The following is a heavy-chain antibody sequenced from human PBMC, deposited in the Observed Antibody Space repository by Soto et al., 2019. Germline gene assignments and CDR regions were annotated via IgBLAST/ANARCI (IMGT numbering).Heavy chain of an antibody. CDR2: INHSGST. CDR1: GGSFSGYY. D-gene: IGHD3-9*01. CDR3: ARRPPRLRYFDWLLAPFDY. Sequence: QVQLQQWGAGLLKPSETLSLTCAVYGGSFSGYYWSWIRQPPGKGLEWIGEINHSGSTNYNPSLKSRVTISVDTYKNQFSLKLSSVTAADTAVYYCARRPPRLRYFDWLLAPFDYWGQGTLVTVSS. V-gene: IGHV4-34*01. J-gene: IGHJ4*02.